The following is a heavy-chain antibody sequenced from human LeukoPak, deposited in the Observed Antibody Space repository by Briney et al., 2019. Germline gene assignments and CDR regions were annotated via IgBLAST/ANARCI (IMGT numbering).Heavy chain of an antibody. CDR2: INKDGSST. D-gene: IGHD4-17*01. CDR3: ARPKDSGDSVVAFDS. CDR1: GFTSSSYW. V-gene: IGHV3-74*01. J-gene: IGHJ4*02. Sequence: GGSLRLSCAASGFTSSSYWMHWVRQAPGNRPLRASRINKDGSSTTYADSVKGRFTISRDNAENTLYLQLSSLRGEDTAVYYCARPKDSGDSVVAFDSWGQGTLVTVSP.